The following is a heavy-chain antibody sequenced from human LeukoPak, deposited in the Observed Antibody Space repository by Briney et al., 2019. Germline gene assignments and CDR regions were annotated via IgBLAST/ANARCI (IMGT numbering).Heavy chain of an antibody. CDR2: ISTDGSSA. Sequence: GGSLRLSCAASGFTFSSYWMHWVRQAPGKGLVWVSRISTDGSSAIYADSVKGRFTISRDNAKNTLYLQMNSLRAEDTAVYYCARVNVCPRCHFDYWGQGTLVTVSS. V-gene: IGHV3-74*01. CDR1: GFTFSSYW. D-gene: IGHD3-16*01. J-gene: IGHJ4*02. CDR3: ARVNVCPRCHFDY.